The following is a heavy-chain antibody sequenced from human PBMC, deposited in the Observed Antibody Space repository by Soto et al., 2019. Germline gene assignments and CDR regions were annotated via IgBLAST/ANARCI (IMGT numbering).Heavy chain of an antibody. CDR1: GGSISSYY. D-gene: IGHD1-26*01. CDR2: IYYSGST. CDR3: ARDPDSGSYGSGY. J-gene: IGHJ4*02. Sequence: SETLSLTCTVSGGSISSYYWSWIRHPPGKGLEWIGYIYYSGSTNYNPSLKSRVTISVDTSKNQFSLKLSSVTAADTAVYYCARDPDSGSYGSGYWGQGTLVTVSS. V-gene: IGHV4-59*01.